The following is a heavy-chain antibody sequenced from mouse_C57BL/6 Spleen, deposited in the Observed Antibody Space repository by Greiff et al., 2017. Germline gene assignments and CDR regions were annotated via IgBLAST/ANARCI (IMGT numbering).Heavy chain of an antibody. CDR2: IDPEDGET. J-gene: IGHJ3*01. D-gene: IGHD1-1*01. V-gene: IGHV14-2*01. CDR1: GFNIKDYY. Sequence: VQLQQSGAELVKPGASVKLSCTASGFNIKDYYMHWVKQRPEQGLEWIGRIDPEDGETKYAPKFQGKATITADTSSNTAYLQLSSLTSEDTAVYYCASDPFITTGEFAYWGQGTLVTVSA. CDR3: ASDPFITTGEFAY.